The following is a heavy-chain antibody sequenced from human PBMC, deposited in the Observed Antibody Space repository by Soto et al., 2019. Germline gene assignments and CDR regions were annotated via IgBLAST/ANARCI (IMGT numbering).Heavy chain of an antibody. D-gene: IGHD1-26*01. CDR3: ARVSGSYYYGMDV. J-gene: IGHJ6*02. CDR1: GGSISSSNW. CDR2: IYHSGST. V-gene: IGHV4-4*02. Sequence: QVQLQESGPGLVKPSGTLSLTCAVSGGSISSSNWWSWVRQPPGKGLEWIGEIYHSGSTNYNPSRKSRVPTSVDTSKNQFSLKLSSVTAADTAVYYCARVSGSYYYGMDVWGQGTTVTVSS.